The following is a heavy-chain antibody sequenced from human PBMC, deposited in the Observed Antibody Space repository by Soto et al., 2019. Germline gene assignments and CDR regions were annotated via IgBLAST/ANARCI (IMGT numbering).Heavy chain of an antibody. D-gene: IGHD3-10*01. J-gene: IGHJ4*02. CDR3: ARDYMGRGMARLDN. V-gene: IGHV1-3*04. Sequence: ASVKVSCKASGYSFTSSAMHWVRQAPGQRLEWMGWIDTSNGDTKYSEKFQGRVTITRDTSASTGYMELSSLTSEDTALYYCARDYMGRGMARLDNWGQGALVTVSS. CDR2: IDTSNGDT. CDR1: GYSFTSSA.